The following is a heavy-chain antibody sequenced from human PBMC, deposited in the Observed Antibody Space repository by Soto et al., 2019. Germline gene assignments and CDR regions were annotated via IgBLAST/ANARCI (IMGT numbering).Heavy chain of an antibody. CDR2: ISYDGSNK. CDR3: ARDSLRMGGSYYFDY. CDR1: GFTFSSYA. D-gene: IGHD1-26*01. Sequence: QVQLVESGGGVVQPGRSLRLSCAASGFTFSSYAMHWVRQAPGQGLEWVAVISYDGSNKNYADSVKGRFTISRDNSKNTMYLQMNSLRAEDTAVYYCARDSLRMGGSYYFDYWGQGTLVTVSS. V-gene: IGHV3-30-3*01. J-gene: IGHJ4*02.